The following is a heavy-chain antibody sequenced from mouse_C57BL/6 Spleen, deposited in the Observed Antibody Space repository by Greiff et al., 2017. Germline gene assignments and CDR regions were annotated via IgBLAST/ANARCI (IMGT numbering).Heavy chain of an antibody. CDR2: IHPNSGST. CDR3: PYCNFYAMDY. V-gene: IGHV1-64*01. J-gene: IGHJ4*01. D-gene: IGHD2-1*01. Sequence: VQLQQPGAELVKPGASVKLSCKASGYTFTSYWMHWVKQRPGQGLEWIGMIHPNSGSTNYNEKFKSKATLTEDKSSSTAYMQLSSLTSEDSAVYYYPYCNFYAMDYWGQGTSVTVSS. CDR1: GYTFTSYW.